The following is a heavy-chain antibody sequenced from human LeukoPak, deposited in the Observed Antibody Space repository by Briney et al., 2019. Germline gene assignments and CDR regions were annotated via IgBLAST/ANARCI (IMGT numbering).Heavy chain of an antibody. V-gene: IGHV4-59*08. Sequence: LRLSCAASGFTFDDYAMHWVRQPPGKGLEWIGYIYYSGSTNYNPSLKSRVTISVDTSKNQFSLKLSSVTAADTAVYYCARYRYNLDYWGQGTLVTVSS. CDR1: GFTFDDYA. CDR3: ARYRYNLDY. D-gene: IGHD1-14*01. CDR2: IYYSGST. J-gene: IGHJ4*02.